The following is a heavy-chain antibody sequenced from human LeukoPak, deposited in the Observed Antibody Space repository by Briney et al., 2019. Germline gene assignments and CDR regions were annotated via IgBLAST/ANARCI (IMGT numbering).Heavy chain of an antibody. Sequence: GGSLRLSCAASGFSFSNYWIHWVRQVPGKGLVWASHLNPDGTDTYYADSVKGRFTVSRDNARNTFYLQMNSLRAEDTAVYYCVGSHVAAYWGQGTLVTVSS. CDR3: VGSHVAAY. D-gene: IGHD3-10*01. CDR1: GFSFSNYW. V-gene: IGHV3-74*01. CDR2: LNPDGTDT. J-gene: IGHJ4*02.